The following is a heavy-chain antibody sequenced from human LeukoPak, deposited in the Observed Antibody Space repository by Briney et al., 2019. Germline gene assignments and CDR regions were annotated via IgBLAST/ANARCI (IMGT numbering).Heavy chain of an antibody. J-gene: IGHJ4*02. CDR1: GFTFSDYY. CDR2: ISSGGSTI. D-gene: IGHD6-13*01. Sequence: GGSLRLSCAVSGFTFSDYYMSWIRQAPGKGLEWVSYISSGGSTISHADSVKGRFTISRDNAENSLYLQMNSLRAEDTAVYYCAGRAAAGRCSDYWGQGTLVTVSS. V-gene: IGHV3-11*01. CDR3: AGRAAAGRCSDY.